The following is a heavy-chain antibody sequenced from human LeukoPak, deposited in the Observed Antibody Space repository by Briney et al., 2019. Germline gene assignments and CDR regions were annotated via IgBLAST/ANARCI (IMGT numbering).Heavy chain of an antibody. V-gene: IGHV3-9*01. CDR1: GFTFDDYV. J-gene: IGHJ4*02. CDR3: AKDIHGSGSYYFDY. D-gene: IGHD3-10*01. CDR2: ISWNSGNI. Sequence: GRSLRLSCAASGFTFDDYVMHWVRQTPGKGLEWVSGISWNSGNIGYADSVKGRFTISRDNAKNFLYLQMNSLRAEDTALYYCAKDIHGSGSYYFDYWGQGTLVTVSS.